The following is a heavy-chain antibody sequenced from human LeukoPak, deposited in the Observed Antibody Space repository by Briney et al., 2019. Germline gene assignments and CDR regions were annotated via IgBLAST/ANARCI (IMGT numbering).Heavy chain of an antibody. CDR2: ITGSSRFI. CDR1: GFTFSTYS. CDR3: ARDRSSGWYDY. J-gene: IGHJ4*02. Sequence: GGSLRLSCAASGFTFSTYSMNWFRQAPGKGLEWVSSITGSSRFIYYADSMKGRFTISRDNAKNSMYLQMSSLRAEDTAVYYCARDRSSGWYDYWGQGILVTVSS. V-gene: IGHV3-21*01. D-gene: IGHD6-19*01.